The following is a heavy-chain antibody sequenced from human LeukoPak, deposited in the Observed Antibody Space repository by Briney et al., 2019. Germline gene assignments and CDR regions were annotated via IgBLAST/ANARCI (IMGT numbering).Heavy chain of an antibody. Sequence: SETLSLTCTVSGGSISSNSYHWGWIRQPPGKGLEWIGSVFYSGRTYLNPSLKSRVTISVDTSKNQFSLKLSSVTAADTAVYYCARQRARLGLPDYFDLWGRGTLVTVAS. CDR3: ARQRARLGLPDYFDL. J-gene: IGHJ2*01. CDR2: VFYSGRT. V-gene: IGHV4-39*07. D-gene: IGHD6-19*01. CDR1: GGSISSNSYH.